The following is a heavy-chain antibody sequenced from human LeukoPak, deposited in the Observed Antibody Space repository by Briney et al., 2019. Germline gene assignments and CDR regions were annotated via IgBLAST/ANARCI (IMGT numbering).Heavy chain of an antibody. V-gene: IGHV3-7*01. Sequence: QAGGSLRLSCAASGFTFSNYWMSWVRQAPGKGLEWVANIKQDGSDKYYVDSVKGRFTISRDNTKNSLYLQMNSLRAEDTAVYYCARGAKFRSYGSGPYYTSLPFDPWGQGTLVTVSS. J-gene: IGHJ5*02. CDR1: GFTFSNYW. D-gene: IGHD3-10*01. CDR2: IKQDGSDK. CDR3: ARGAKFRSYGSGPYYTSLPFDP.